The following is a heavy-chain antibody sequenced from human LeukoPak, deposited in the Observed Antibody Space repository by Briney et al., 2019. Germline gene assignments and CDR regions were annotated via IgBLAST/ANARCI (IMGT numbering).Heavy chain of an antibody. V-gene: IGHV1-46*01. Sequence: ASVKVSCKASGYTFTSYGISWVRQAPGQGLEWMGIINPSGGGTSYAQNFQGRVTMTRDTSTSTVYMELSSLKSEDTAVYYCARFHSSLHTAGDYWGQGTLVTVSS. D-gene: IGHD5-18*01. CDR3: ARFHSSLHTAGDY. J-gene: IGHJ4*02. CDR2: INPSGGGT. CDR1: GYTFTSYG.